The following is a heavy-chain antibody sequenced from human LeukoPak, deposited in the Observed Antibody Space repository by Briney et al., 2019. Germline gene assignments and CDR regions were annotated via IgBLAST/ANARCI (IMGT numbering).Heavy chain of an antibody. Sequence: PGGSLRLSCAASGFTVSYNYINWVRQAPGKGLEWVSVIYYSGTTYYADSVKGRFTISKDNSKNTVYLEMNSLRAEDTAVYYCARSYSSESSGWHRPVGCWGQGTLVTVSS. J-gene: IGHJ4*02. CDR3: ARSYSSESSGWHRPVGC. CDR2: IYYSGTT. CDR1: GFTVSYNY. V-gene: IGHV3-53*01. D-gene: IGHD3-22*01.